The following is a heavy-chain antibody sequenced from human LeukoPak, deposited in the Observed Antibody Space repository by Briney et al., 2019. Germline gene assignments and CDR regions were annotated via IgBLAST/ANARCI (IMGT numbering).Heavy chain of an antibody. CDR2: IYSGGST. J-gene: IGHJ4*02. CDR1: GFTVSSNY. V-gene: IGHV3-53*01. D-gene: IGHD1-26*01. Sequence: GGSLRLSCAASGFTVSSNYMSWVRQAPGKGLEWVSVIYSGGSTYYADSVKGRFTISRDNSKNTLYLQMNSLRAEDTALYFCAKKAQYNGNYPLDYWGQGTLVTVSS. CDR3: AKKAQYNGNYPLDY.